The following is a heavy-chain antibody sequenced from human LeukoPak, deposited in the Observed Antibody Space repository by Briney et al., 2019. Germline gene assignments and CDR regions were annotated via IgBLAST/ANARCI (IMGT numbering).Heavy chain of an antibody. CDR1: GGSISSSSYY. J-gene: IGHJ4*02. CDR2: IYYSGST. D-gene: IGHD1-26*01. Sequence: TSETLSLTCTVSGGSISSSSYYWGWIRQPPGKGLEWIGGIYYSGSTYYNPSLKSRVTISVDTSKNQFSLKLSSVTAADTAVYYCARWGGSHPYDYWGQGTLVTVSS. CDR3: ARWGGSHPYDY. V-gene: IGHV4-39*01.